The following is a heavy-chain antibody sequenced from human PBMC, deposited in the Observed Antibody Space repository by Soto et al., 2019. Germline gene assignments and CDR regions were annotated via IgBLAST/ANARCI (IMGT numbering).Heavy chain of an antibody. J-gene: IGHJ6*02. D-gene: IGHD2-2*01. V-gene: IGHV1-69*02. CDR1: GGTFSSYT. CDR2: IIPILGIA. Sequence: QVQLVQSGAEVKKPGSSVKVSCKASGGTFSSYTISWVRQAPGQGLEWMGRIIPILGIANYAQKFQGRVTITADKSTITAYMELSSLRAEDTAGYYCARRYCSSTSCYAYYGMDVWGQGTTVTVSS. CDR3: ARRYCSSTSCYAYYGMDV.